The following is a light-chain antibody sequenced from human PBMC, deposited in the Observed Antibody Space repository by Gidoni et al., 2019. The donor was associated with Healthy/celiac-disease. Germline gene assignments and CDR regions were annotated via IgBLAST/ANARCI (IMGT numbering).Light chain of an antibody. CDR3: SSYTSSSTLVV. V-gene: IGLV2-14*01. Sequence: QSALTQPASVSGSPGQSITISCTGTSSDVGGYHYVSWYQQHPGKAPKLMIYEVSNRPSGVSTRFSGSKSGNTASLTISGLQAEDEADYYCSSYTSSSTLVVFGGGTKLTVL. J-gene: IGLJ2*01. CDR2: EVS. CDR1: SSDVGGYHY.